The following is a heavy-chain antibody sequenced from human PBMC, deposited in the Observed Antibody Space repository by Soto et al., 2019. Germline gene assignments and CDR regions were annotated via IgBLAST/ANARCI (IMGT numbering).Heavy chain of an antibody. CDR2: ISESGDTT. CDR3: AKLGENYNWFDP. D-gene: IGHD1-7*01. Sequence: GGSLRLSCAASGFTFSSYAMSWVRQAPGKGLEWVSSISESGDTTYQADSVKGRFTISRDNSKNTLYLQMNSLRAEDTAVYYCAKLGENYNWFDPWGQGTLVTVSS. V-gene: IGHV3-23*01. J-gene: IGHJ5*02. CDR1: GFTFSSYA.